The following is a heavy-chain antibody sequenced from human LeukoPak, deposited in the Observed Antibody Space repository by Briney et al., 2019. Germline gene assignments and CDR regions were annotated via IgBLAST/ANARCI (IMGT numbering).Heavy chain of an antibody. V-gene: IGHV4-59*08. D-gene: IGHD1-1*01. Sequence: SETLSLTCTVSGGSISSYYWSWIRQPPGKGLEWIGYISYSGITNYNPSLKSRVSISVDTSKSQFSLRLISVAAADTALYYCARQVTSGHPARFDYWGQETLVTVSS. J-gene: IGHJ4*02. CDR1: GGSISSYY. CDR3: ARQVTSGHPARFDY. CDR2: ISYSGIT.